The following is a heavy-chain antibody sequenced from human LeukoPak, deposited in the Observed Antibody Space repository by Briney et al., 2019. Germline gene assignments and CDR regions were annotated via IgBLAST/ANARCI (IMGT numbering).Heavy chain of an antibody. CDR2: IIPIFGTA. V-gene: IGHV1-69*05. CDR3: AKDHRYYYDSSGYYDYNWFDP. D-gene: IGHD3-22*01. CDR1: GYTFTGYY. Sequence: GASVKVSCKASGYTFTGYYMHWVRQAPGQGLEWMGRIIPIFGTANYAQKFQGRVTITTDESTSTAYMELSSLRSEDTAVYYCAKDHRYYYDSSGYYDYNWFDPWGQGTLVTVSS. J-gene: IGHJ5*02.